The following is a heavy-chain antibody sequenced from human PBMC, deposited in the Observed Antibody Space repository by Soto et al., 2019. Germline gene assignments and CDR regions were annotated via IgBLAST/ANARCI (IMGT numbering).Heavy chain of an antibody. Sequence: QVQLVQSGPEVMKPGASVKVSCKTSGYNFVNHGISWVRQAPGRGLEWLGWISGHNGATKYGKRLQGRVTMTIDTSTTTAYMELRSLRSDDTAVCYCARDLYPLAYYFDYWGQGTLVTVSS. CDR3: ARDLYPLAYYFDY. V-gene: IGHV1-18*04. CDR2: ISGHNGAT. CDR1: GYNFVNHG. J-gene: IGHJ4*02.